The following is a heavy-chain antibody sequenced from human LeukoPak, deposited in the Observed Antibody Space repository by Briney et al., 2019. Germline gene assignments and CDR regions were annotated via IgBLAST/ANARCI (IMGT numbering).Heavy chain of an antibody. D-gene: IGHD3-22*01. Sequence: GESLKISCKGSGYSFPTYWIGWVRQMPGKGLEWMEIIHPGDSYTTYSPSFQGQVTISADKSISTAYLQWSSLKASDTAMYYCAKYDSGGYLFDYWGQGTLVTVSS. CDR2: IHPGDSYT. CDR3: AKYDSGGYLFDY. V-gene: IGHV5-51*01. CDR1: GYSFPTYW. J-gene: IGHJ4*02.